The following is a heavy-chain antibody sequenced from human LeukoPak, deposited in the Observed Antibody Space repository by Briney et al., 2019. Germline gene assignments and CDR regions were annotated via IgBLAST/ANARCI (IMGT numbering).Heavy chain of an antibody. D-gene: IGHD5-18*01. V-gene: IGHV3-74*01. CDR2: INTDGSST. Sequence: GGSLRLSCAASGFTFSSYWMHWVRQAPGKGLVSVSRINTDGSSTSYADSVKGRFTISRDNAKNTLDLQMNSLRAEDTAVYYCARGGRGYSYGYDYWGQGTLVTVSS. CDR3: ARGGRGYSYGYDY. CDR1: GFTFSSYW. J-gene: IGHJ4*02.